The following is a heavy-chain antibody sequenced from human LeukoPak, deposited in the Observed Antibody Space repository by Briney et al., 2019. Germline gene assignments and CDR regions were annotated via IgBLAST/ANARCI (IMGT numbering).Heavy chain of an antibody. J-gene: IGHJ4*02. Sequence: GGSLRLSCAASGFTFSDYYMSWIRQAPGKGLEWVSYISSGGSTIYYADSVKGRFTISRDNAKNSLYLQMNSLRAEDTAVYYCARVNYGDYLPSFDYWGQGTLVTVSS. D-gene: IGHD4-17*01. CDR1: GFTFSDYY. CDR3: ARVNYGDYLPSFDY. V-gene: IGHV3-11*04. CDR2: ISSGGSTI.